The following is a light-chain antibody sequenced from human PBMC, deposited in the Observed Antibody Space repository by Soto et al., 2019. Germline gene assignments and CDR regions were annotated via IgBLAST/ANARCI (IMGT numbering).Light chain of an antibody. CDR3: QQSKSFPLT. J-gene: IGKJ4*01. V-gene: IGKV1-12*01. CDR2: IAS. CDR1: QDINSW. Sequence: DIQMTQSPSSVSASIGDRVTITCRASQDINSWLTWYQQKPGKAPKVLIYIASRLQPGVPSRFSGRGSGTDFSLTISNLQPEHFATYFCQQSKSFPLTFGGGTKVEIK.